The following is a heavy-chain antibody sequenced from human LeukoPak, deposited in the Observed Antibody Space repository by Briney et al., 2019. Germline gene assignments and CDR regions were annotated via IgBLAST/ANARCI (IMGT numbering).Heavy chain of an antibody. D-gene: IGHD6-13*01. CDR1: GGSISSGSYY. V-gene: IGHV4-61*02. CDR2: IYTSGST. J-gene: IGHJ6*03. Sequence: SETLSLTCTVSGGSISSGSYYWSWIRQPAGKGLEWIGRIYTSGSTNYNPSLKSRVTISVDTSKNQFSLKLSSVTAADTAVYYCARAPPPPIAAAVHYYYYMDVWGKGTTVTVSS. CDR3: ARAPPPPIAAAVHYYYYMDV.